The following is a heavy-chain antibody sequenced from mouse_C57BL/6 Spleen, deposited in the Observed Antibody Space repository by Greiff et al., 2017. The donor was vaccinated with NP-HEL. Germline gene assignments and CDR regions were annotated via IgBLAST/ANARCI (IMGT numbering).Heavy chain of an antibody. CDR3: ARAWLLPFDY. Sequence: QVQLQQPGAELVRPGTSVKLSCKASGYTFTSYWMHWVKQRPGQGLEWIGVIDPSDSYTNYNQKFKGKATLTVDTSSSTAYMQLSSLTSEDSAVYYCARAWLLPFDYWGQGTTLIVSS. J-gene: IGHJ2*01. CDR2: IDPSDSYT. CDR1: GYTFTSYW. V-gene: IGHV1-59*01. D-gene: IGHD2-3*01.